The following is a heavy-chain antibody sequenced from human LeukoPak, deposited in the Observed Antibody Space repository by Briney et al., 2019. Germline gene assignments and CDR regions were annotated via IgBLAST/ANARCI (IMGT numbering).Heavy chain of an antibody. CDR2: ISGSGGST. V-gene: IGHV3-23*01. D-gene: IGHD3-22*01. Sequence: GGSLRLSCAASGFTFSDYYMSWIRQAPGKGLEWVSAISGSGGSTYYADSVKGRFTISRDNSKNTLYLQMNSLRAEDTAVYYCAKDTLYYDSSGENDYWGQGTLVTVSS. CDR1: GFTFSDYY. J-gene: IGHJ4*02. CDR3: AKDTLYYDSSGENDY.